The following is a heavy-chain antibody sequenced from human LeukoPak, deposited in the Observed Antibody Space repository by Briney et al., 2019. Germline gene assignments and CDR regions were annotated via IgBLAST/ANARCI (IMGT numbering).Heavy chain of an antibody. V-gene: IGHV4-4*07. CDR3: ARIITGTTSAFDI. J-gene: IGHJ3*02. CDR1: GGSISGYY. CDR2: IYTSGST. Sequence: PSETLSLTCTVSGGSISGYYWSWFRQPAGKGLEWIGRIYTSGSTHYNPSLKSRVTMSVDTSKNQFSLKLSSVTAADTAVYYCARIITGTTSAFDIWGQGTIVTVSS. D-gene: IGHD1-7*01.